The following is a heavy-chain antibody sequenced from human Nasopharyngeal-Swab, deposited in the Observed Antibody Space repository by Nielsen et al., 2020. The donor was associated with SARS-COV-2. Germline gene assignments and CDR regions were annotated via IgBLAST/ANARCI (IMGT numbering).Heavy chain of an antibody. V-gene: IGHV5-51*01. J-gene: IGHJ4*02. Sequence: KVSCKGSGYIISNYWIVWVRQLPAKGLEGVGIIYPGDSDTRYSPSFQGQVTISADKSISTTYLQWSSLQASDTAMYYCARLLLSKYFDYWGQGTLVTVSS. CDR1: GYIISNYW. CDR2: IYPGDSDT. CDR3: ARLLLSKYFDY.